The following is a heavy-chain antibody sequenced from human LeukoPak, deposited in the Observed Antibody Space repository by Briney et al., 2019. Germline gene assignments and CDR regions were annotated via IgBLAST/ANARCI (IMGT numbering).Heavy chain of an antibody. CDR3: AREGPRGYYDSSGLFDY. D-gene: IGHD3-22*01. CDR1: GGTFSSYG. J-gene: IGHJ4*02. CDR2: ISAYNGNT. Sequence: GSSVKVSCKASGGTFSSYGISWVRQAPGQGLEWMGWISAYNGNTNYAQKLQGRVTMITDTSTSTAYMELRSLRSDDTAVYYCAREGPRGYYDSSGLFDYWGQGTLVTVSS. V-gene: IGHV1-18*01.